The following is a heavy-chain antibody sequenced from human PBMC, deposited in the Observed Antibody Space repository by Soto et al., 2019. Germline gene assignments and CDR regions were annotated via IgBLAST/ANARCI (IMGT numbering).Heavy chain of an antibody. V-gene: IGHV4-34*01. CDR3: ARAKGYGANSWLDS. CDR2: INHSGSA. Sequence: QVQLQQWGAGLLKPSETLSLTCAVYGGSFSGYYWSWIRHPPGKGLEWIGEINHSGSANYNRSLESRLTISVDPSKNQFSLEVRSVTAADTAVYYCARAKGYGANSWLDSLGQGNLVTVSS. J-gene: IGHJ5*01. CDR1: GGSFSGYY. D-gene: IGHD4-17*01.